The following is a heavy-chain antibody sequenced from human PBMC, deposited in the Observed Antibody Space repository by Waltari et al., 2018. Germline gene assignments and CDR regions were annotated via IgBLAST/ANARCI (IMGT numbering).Heavy chain of an antibody. J-gene: IGHJ4*02. CDR3: AKEILAAAGTYGY. D-gene: IGHD6-13*01. CDR1: GFTFSSYG. CDR2: ISYDGSNK. Sequence: QVQLVESGGGVVQPGGSLRLSCAASGFTFSSYGMHWVRQAPGKGLEGVAVISYDGSNKYDADSVKGRFTISRDNSKNTLYLQMNSLRAEDTAVYYCAKEILAAAGTYGYWGQGTLVTVSS. V-gene: IGHV3-30*18.